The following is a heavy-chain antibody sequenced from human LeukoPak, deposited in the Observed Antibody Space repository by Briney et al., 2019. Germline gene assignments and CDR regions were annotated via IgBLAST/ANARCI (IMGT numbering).Heavy chain of an antibody. D-gene: IGHD3-10*01. V-gene: IGHV3-30*02. CDR1: GFTFSSNG. Sequence: GGSLRLSCEASGFTFSSNGMHWVRQAPGKGLEWVAFIRYGGNDERYADSVKGRFTISRDNSKNTLYLQMHSLRAEDTAMYYCAKDRSESYFYFDLWGQGTLVTVSS. CDR2: IRYGGNDE. J-gene: IGHJ4*02. CDR3: AKDRSESYFYFDL.